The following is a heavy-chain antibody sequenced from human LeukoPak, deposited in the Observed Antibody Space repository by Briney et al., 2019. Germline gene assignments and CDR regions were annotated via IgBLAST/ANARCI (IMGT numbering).Heavy chain of an antibody. CDR2: MNPNSGNT. V-gene: IGHV1-8*02. CDR1: GYTFTSYD. D-gene: IGHD6-19*01. CDR3: ARISVAVAGTFDY. J-gene: IGHJ4*02. Sequence: VASVKVSCKASGYTFTSYDINWVRQATGQGLEWMGWMNPNSGNTGYAQKFQGRVTMTRDMSTSTVYMELSSLRSEDTAVYYCARISVAVAGTFDYWGQGTLVTVSS.